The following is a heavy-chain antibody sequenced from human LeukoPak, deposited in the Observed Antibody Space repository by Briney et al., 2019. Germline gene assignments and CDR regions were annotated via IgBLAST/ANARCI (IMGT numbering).Heavy chain of an antibody. J-gene: IGHJ4*02. CDR3: ARGPLPCYYDSSGYTPYHFDY. CDR1: GGTFSSYA. Sequence: SVKVSCKASGGTFSSYAISWVRQAPGQGLEWMGGIIPIFGTANYAQKFQGRVTITTDESTSTAYMELSSLRSEDTAVYYCARGPLPCYYDSSGYTPYHFDYWGQGTLVTVSS. V-gene: IGHV1-69*05. D-gene: IGHD3-22*01. CDR2: IIPIFGTA.